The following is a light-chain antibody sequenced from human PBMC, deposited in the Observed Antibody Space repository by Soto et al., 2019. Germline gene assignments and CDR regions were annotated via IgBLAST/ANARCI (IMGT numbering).Light chain of an antibody. J-gene: IGKJ4*01. CDR1: QSIRSSH. V-gene: IGKV3-20*01. Sequence: EIVLTQSPGTLSLTPGERATLSCRASQSIRSSHLAWYQQMSGQAPRLLIYGASSRATGIPDRFSGSGSGTDFTLTISRLEPEDFAVYYCQQYSSSPLTFGGGTKVDIK. CDR2: GAS. CDR3: QQYSSSPLT.